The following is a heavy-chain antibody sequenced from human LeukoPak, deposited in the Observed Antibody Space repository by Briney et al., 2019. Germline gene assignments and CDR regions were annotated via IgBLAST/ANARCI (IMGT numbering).Heavy chain of an antibody. CDR3: ARDRREAVAD. V-gene: IGHV3-21*01. D-gene: IGHD6-19*01. CDR1: GFTFSSYS. Sequence: GGSLKLSCAASGFTFSSYSMNWVRQAPGKGLEWVSSISSSSSYIYYADSVKGRFTISRDNAKNSLYLQMNSLRAEDTAVYYCARDRREAVADWGQGTLVTVSS. CDR2: ISSSSSYI. J-gene: IGHJ4*02.